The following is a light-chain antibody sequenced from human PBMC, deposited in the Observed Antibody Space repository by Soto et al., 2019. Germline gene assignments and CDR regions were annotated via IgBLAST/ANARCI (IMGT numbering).Light chain of an antibody. CDR3: MQAMQFPWT. V-gene: IGKV2-24*01. CDR1: QSLVDSDGNIY. CDR2: KTS. J-gene: IGKJ1*01. Sequence: EIVMTQTPLSSPVTLGQPASISCRSSQSLVDSDGNIYLNWLQQRPGQPPRLLIYKTSNRFSGVPDRFSGSGAVTDFTLKISRVEVEDVGVYYCMQAMQFPWTFGQGTKVEIK.